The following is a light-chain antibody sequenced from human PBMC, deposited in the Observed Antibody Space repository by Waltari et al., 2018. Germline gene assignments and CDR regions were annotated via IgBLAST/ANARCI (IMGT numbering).Light chain of an antibody. CDR2: SIN. V-gene: IGLV1-44*01. CDR1: SSSLGSNT. J-gene: IGLJ1*01. Sequence: QSVLTQSPSASGTPGQRVVISCSGSSSSLGSNTVNWYQQLPGTAPKLLSYSINQRPSGVPDRFSGSKSGTSASLAISGLQSEDEADYYCAAWDDSLNGYVFGTGTKVTVL. CDR3: AAWDDSLNGYV.